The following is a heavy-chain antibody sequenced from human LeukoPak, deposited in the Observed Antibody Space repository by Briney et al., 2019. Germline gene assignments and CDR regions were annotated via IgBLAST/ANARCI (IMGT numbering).Heavy chain of an antibody. CDR3: ARGGWWFGEFGYYFDY. CDR2: IWYDGSNK. D-gene: IGHD3-10*01. J-gene: IGHJ4*02. Sequence: PGGSLRLSCAASGFTFSSYGMHWVRQAPGKGLEWVAVIWYDGSNKYYADSVKGRFTISRDNSKNTLYLQMNNLRAEDTAVYYCARGGWWFGEFGYYFDYWGQGTLVTVSS. CDR1: GFTFSSYG. V-gene: IGHV3-33*01.